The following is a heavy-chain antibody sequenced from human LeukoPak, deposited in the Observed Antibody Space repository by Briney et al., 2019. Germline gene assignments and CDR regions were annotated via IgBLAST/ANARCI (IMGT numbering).Heavy chain of an antibody. CDR3: ASGTDTAMGDYGMDV. Sequence: ASVKVTCKASAGTFSSYAISWVRQPHGQGLERMGVTITMFGTADYAQKFQGRVTITAARSTSKAYMELSSLRSEDTAEYCCASGTDTAMGDYGMDVWGKGTTVTVSS. V-gene: IGHV1-69*06. D-gene: IGHD5-18*01. CDR1: AGTFSSYA. CDR2: TITMFGTA. J-gene: IGHJ6*04.